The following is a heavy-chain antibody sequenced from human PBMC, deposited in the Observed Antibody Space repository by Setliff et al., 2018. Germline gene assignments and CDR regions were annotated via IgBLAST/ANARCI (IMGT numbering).Heavy chain of an antibody. Sequence: ASVKVSCKVSGYTLTELSMHWVRQAPGKGLEWMGGFDPEDGETIYAQKFQGRVTMTEDTSTDTAYMELSSLRSEDTAVYYCATLHVDRNAFGIWGQGTMVTVSS. CDR2: FDPEDGET. CDR3: ATLHVDRNAFGI. V-gene: IGHV1-24*01. D-gene: IGHD5-12*01. J-gene: IGHJ3*02. CDR1: GYTLTELS.